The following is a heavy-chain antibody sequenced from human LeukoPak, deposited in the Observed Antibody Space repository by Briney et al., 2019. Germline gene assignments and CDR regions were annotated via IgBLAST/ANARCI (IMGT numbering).Heavy chain of an antibody. CDR1: GFTLSGYW. V-gene: IGHV3-30-3*01. Sequence: GGSLRLSCAASGFTLSGYWMSWVRQAPGKGLEWVATMSYDGSDKVYADSVKGRFTISRDNSKKMLYLQMNSLRNEDTAIYNCVTSPNSAWHQFDYWGQGTLVTVSS. D-gene: IGHD6-19*01. CDR3: VTSPNSAWHQFDY. J-gene: IGHJ4*02. CDR2: MSYDGSDK.